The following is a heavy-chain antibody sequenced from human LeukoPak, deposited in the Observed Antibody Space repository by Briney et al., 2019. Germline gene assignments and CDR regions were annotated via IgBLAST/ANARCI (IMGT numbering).Heavy chain of an antibody. J-gene: IGHJ4*02. CDR2: INHSGST. CDR1: GGSFSGYY. D-gene: IGHD3-22*01. Sequence: SETLSLTCAVYGGSFSGYYWSWIRQPPGKGLEWIGEINHSGSTNYNPSLKSRVTISVDTSKNQFSLKLSSVTAADTAVYYCARGGIENYYDSSGYPTTFDYWGQGTLVTVSS. V-gene: IGHV4-34*01. CDR3: ARGGIENYYDSSGYPTTFDY.